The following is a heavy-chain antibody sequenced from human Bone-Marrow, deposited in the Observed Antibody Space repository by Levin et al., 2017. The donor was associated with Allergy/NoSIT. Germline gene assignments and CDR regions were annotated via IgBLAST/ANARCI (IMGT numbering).Heavy chain of an antibody. J-gene: IGHJ4*02. CDR2: ISYDGSNQ. CDR3: TKGGERTIMWASDY. CDR1: GFTFSSSG. D-gene: IGHD5-12*01. Sequence: LSLTCAASGFTFSSSGMHWVRQAPGKGLEWVAVISYDGSNQYYADSVKGRFTISRDNSKNTLYLQMDSLRDEDTAVYYCTKGGERTIMWASDYWGQGTLVTVSS. V-gene: IGHV3-30*18.